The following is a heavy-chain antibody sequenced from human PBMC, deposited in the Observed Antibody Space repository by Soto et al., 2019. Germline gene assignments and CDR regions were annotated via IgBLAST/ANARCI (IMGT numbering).Heavy chain of an antibody. V-gene: IGHV1-18*01. J-gene: IGHJ2*01. Sequence: QVHLVQSGAELKNLGASVKVSGKASGYTLTRYVITWVRQAPGQGLEWMGSISAYNANTNYAQKLQGRLTMTTDTSTSTAYMELRSLTSDDTAVYYCAREVFRYFDLWGRGTLVSVSS. D-gene: IGHD1-20*01. CDR2: ISAYNANT. CDR1: GYTLTRYV. CDR3: AREVFRYFDL.